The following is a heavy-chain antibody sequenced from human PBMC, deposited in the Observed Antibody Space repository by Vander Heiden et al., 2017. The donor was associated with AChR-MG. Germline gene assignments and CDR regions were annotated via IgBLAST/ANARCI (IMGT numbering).Heavy chain of an antibody. CDR3: ASGITVIGTNY. J-gene: IGHJ4*02. CDR1: GGTFSSYS. D-gene: IGHD6-13*01. CDR2: ITPILGIA. Sequence: QVQLVQSGAEVKKPGSSVTVSCKASGGTFSSYSISWVRQAPGQGVEWMGRITPILGIANYAQKFQGRVTITADKSTSTAYMELSSLRSEDTAVYYCASGITVIGTNYWGQGTLVTVSS. V-gene: IGHV1-69*02.